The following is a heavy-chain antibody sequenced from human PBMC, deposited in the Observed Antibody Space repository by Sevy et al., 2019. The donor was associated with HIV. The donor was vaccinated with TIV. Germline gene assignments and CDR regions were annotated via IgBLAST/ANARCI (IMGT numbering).Heavy chain of an antibody. V-gene: IGHV4-38-2*01. J-gene: IGHJ4*02. Sequence: SETLSLTCAVSGYSISSGYYWGWIRQPPGKGLEWIGSIYHSGSTYYNPSLKSRVTISVDTSKNQFSLKLGSVTAADTAVYYCARVGRHYDSSGYLHGRSYYFDYWGQGTLVTVSS. CDR3: ARVGRHYDSSGYLHGRSYYFDY. CDR1: GYSISSGYY. CDR2: IYHSGST. D-gene: IGHD3-22*01.